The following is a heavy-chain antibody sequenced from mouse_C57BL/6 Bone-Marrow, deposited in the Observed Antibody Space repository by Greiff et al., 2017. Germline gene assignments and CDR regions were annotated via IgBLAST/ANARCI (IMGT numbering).Heavy chain of an antibody. CDR2: ISDGGSYT. CDR1: GFTFSSYA. D-gene: IGHD1-1*01. CDR3: ARDEGYYYGSRGDY. J-gene: IGHJ2*01. Sequence: EVMLVESGGGLVKPGGSLKLSCAASGFTFSSYAMSWVRQTPEKRLEWVATISDGGSYTYYPDNAKNNLYLQMSHLKSEDTAMYYCARDEGYYYGSRGDYGGKGTTLTVSS. V-gene: IGHV5-4*01.